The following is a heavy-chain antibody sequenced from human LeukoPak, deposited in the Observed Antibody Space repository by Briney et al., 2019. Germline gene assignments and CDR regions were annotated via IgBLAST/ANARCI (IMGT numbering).Heavy chain of an antibody. CDR2: IIPILGIA. V-gene: IGHV1-69*04. D-gene: IGHD3-22*01. Sequence: GSSVTVSCKASGGTFSSYAISWVRQAPGQGLEWMGRIIPILGIANYAQKFQGRVTITADKSTSTAYMELGSLRSEDTAVYYCARASTNYYDSSGYTDYWGQGTLVTVSS. CDR3: ARASTNYYDSSGYTDY. CDR1: GGTFSSYA. J-gene: IGHJ4*02.